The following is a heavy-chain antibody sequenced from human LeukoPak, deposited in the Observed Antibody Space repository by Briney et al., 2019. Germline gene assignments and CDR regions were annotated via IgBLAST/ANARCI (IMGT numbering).Heavy chain of an antibody. CDR2: IYHSGST. D-gene: IGHD6-19*01. J-gene: IGHJ4*02. CDR3: ARHRGKQWLVLDY. Sequence: SETLSLTCAVSGYSISSGYYWVWIRQPPGKGLEWIGSIYHSGSTYYNPSLKSRVTISVDTSKNQFSLKLSSVTAADTAVYYCARHRGKQWLVLDYWGQGTLVTVSS. CDR1: GYSISSGYY. V-gene: IGHV4-38-2*01.